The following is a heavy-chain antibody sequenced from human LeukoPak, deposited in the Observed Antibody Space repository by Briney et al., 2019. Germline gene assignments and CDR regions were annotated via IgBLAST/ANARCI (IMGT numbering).Heavy chain of an antibody. CDR1: GFTFSSYA. CDR2: ISYDGSNK. Sequence: GGSLRLSCAASGFTFSSYAMHWVRQAPGKGLEWVAVISYDGSNKYYADSVKGRFTISRDNSKNTLYLQMNSLRAEDTAVYYCARGVDLWGIDYWGQGTLVTVSS. V-gene: IGHV3-30-3*01. CDR3: ARGVDLWGIDY. J-gene: IGHJ4*02. D-gene: IGHD7-27*01.